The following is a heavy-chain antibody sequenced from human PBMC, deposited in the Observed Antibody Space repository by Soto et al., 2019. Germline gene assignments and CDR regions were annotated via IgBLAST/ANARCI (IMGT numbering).Heavy chain of an antibody. J-gene: IGHJ3*02. CDR1: GFSLSTSGVG. D-gene: IGHD1-7*01. CDR2: IYWNDDK. V-gene: IGHV2-5*01. Sequence: SGPTLVNPTQTLTLTCTFSGFSLSTSGVGVGWIRQPPGKALEWLALIYWNDDKRYSPSLKSRLTINKDTSKNQVVLTMTNMDPVDTATYYCAQSRYNWNWADAFDIWGQGTMVTVSS. CDR3: AQSRYNWNWADAFDI.